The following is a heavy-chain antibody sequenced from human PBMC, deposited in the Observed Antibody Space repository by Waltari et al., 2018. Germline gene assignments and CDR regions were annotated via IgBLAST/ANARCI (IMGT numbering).Heavy chain of an antibody. J-gene: IGHJ4*02. V-gene: IGHV3-48*03. D-gene: IGHD3-3*01. CDR2: ISRCGST. Sequence: EVQLVESGGGLVQPGGSLRLSCAASGFSFSTYEFNWVRQAPGKGLEWLSYISRCGSTYYADSVRGRFTISRDNAKNSLHLQMNSLRVEDTAVYYCARDNFPDYWGQGTLVTVSS. CDR3: ARDNFPDY. CDR1: GFSFSTYE.